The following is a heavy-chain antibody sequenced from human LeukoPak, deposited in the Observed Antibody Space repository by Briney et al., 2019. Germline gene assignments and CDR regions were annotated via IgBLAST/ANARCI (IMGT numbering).Heavy chain of an antibody. Sequence: SETLSLTCTVSGGSISSYYWSWIRQPPGKGLEWIGYIYYSGSTNYNPSLKSRVTISVDTSKNQFSLKLSSVTAADTAVYYCARHNTPAVVITPFDYWGQGTLVTVSS. CDR3: ARHNTPAVVITPFDY. CDR1: GGSISSYY. V-gene: IGHV4-59*01. D-gene: IGHD3-22*01. CDR2: IYYSGST. J-gene: IGHJ4*02.